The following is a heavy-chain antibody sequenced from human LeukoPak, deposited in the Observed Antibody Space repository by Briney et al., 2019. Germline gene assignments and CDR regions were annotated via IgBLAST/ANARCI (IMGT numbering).Heavy chain of an antibody. CDR1: GGSISSYY. CDR2: IYYSGTT. V-gene: IGHV4-59*12. Sequence: SETLSLTCTVSGGSISSYYWNWIRQSPGKGLEWIGYIYYSGTTKYNPSLTSRVTISVDTSKNQFSLKLSSVTAADTAVYYCARGREQQPYYYYYMDVWGKGTTVTVSS. J-gene: IGHJ6*03. D-gene: IGHD6-13*01. CDR3: ARGREQQPYYYYYMDV.